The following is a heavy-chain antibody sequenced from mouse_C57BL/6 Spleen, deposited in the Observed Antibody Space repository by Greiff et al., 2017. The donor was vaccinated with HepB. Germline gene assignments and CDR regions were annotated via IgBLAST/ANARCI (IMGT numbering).Heavy chain of an antibody. J-gene: IGHJ4*01. D-gene: IGHD1-1*01. CDR3: ARWPYYGSNYYYTMDY. V-gene: IGHV1-26*01. CDR1: GYTFTDYY. Sequence: EVQLQQSGPELVKPGASVKISCKASGYTFTDYYMNWVKQSHGKSLEWIGDINPNNGGTSYNQKFKGKATLTVDKSSSTAYMELRSLTSEDSAVYYCARWPYYGSNYYYTMDYWGQGTSVTVSS. CDR2: INPNNGGT.